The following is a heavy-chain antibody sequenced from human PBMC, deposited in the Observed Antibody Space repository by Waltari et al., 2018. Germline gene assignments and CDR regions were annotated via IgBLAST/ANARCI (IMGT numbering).Heavy chain of an antibody. J-gene: IGHJ5*02. CDR3: ARGRITNSNAFDP. CDR2: VYTGGSI. CDR1: GDSISRDTYW. D-gene: IGHD1-20*01. V-gene: IGHV4-61*02. Sequence: QVQLQESGPGLVAPSQTLSLTCTVFGDSISRDTYWWAWIRQPAGKGLECIGRVYTGGSIDYNPSLRSRRTISVDSPKNQFSLKLTSVTAADTAVYYCARGRITNSNAFDPWGQGTLVIVSS.